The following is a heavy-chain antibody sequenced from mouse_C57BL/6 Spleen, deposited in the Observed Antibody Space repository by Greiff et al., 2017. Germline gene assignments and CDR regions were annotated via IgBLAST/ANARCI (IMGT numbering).Heavy chain of an antibody. D-gene: IGHD1-1*02. CDR2: INPSTGGT. J-gene: IGHJ4*01. CDR3: ATIWIPLLDY. V-gene: IGHV1-42*01. Sequence: EVQLQQSGPELVKPGASVKISCKASGYSFTGYYMNWVKQSPEKSLEWIGEINPSTGGTTYNQKFMAKATLTVDKSSSTAYMQLKSLTSEDSAVYYCATIWIPLLDYWGQGTSVPVSS. CDR1: GYSFTGYY.